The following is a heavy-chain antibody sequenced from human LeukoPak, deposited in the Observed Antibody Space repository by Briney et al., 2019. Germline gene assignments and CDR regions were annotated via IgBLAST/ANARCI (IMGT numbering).Heavy chain of an antibody. J-gene: IGHJ4*02. Sequence: SVKVSCKASGGTFSSYAISWVRQAPGQGLEWMGSIIPFLGTTNYAQKFQGRVTITADEPTRTAYMELTYVRSDDTAVYYCTIIPNVILFTHYFEYWGQGTLVTVSS. CDR1: GGTFSSYA. CDR3: TIIPNVILFTHYFEY. CDR2: IIPFLGTT. D-gene: IGHD2-21*01. V-gene: IGHV1-69*11.